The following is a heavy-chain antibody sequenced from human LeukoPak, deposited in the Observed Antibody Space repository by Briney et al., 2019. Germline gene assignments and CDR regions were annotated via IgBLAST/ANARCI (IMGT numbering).Heavy chain of an antibody. J-gene: IGHJ4*02. CDR2: MNPKSGYT. CDR3: ARTDGDLDY. V-gene: IGHV1-8*01. Sequence: ASAKVSCKASGYTFTRYDINWVRQATGQGLEWMGWMNPKSGYTGSAQKFQGRVTMTRTTSISTAYMELSSLTSEDTAVYYCARTDGDLDYWGQGSQVTVSS. CDR1: GYTFTRYD. D-gene: IGHD4-17*01.